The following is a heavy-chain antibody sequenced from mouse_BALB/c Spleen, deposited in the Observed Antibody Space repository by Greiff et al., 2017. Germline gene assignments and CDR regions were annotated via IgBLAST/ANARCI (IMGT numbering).Heavy chain of an antibody. D-gene: IGHD2-1*01. Sequence: EVQLVESGGGLVQPGGSLKLSCAASGFTFSSYGMSWVRQTPDKRLELVATINSNGGSTYYPDSVKGRFTISRDNAKNTLYLQMSSLKSEDTAMYYCARDYGNYHFDYWGQGTTLTVSS. J-gene: IGHJ2*01. CDR1: GFTFSSYG. CDR3: ARDYGNYHFDY. V-gene: IGHV5-6-3*01. CDR2: INSNGGST.